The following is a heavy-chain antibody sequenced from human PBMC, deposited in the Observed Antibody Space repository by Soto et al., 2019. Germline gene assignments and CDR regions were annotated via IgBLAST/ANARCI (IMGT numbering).Heavy chain of an antibody. J-gene: IGHJ6*02. D-gene: IGHD3-10*01. V-gene: IGHV1-2*04. Sequence: QVQLVQSGAEVKKPGASVKVSCKASGYTFTGYYMHWVRQAPGQGLAWMGWINPNSGGTNYAQKLQGWVTMTRDTSSSTAYMELSRVRSDDTAGYYCARDNGSGSCHNVRYNGMDVWGQGTTVTVSS. CDR1: GYTFTGYY. CDR3: ARDNGSGSCHNVRYNGMDV. CDR2: INPNSGGT.